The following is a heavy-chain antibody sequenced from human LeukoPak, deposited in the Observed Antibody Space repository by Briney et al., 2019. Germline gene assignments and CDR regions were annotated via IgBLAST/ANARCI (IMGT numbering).Heavy chain of an antibody. D-gene: IGHD3-3*01. V-gene: IGHV1-2*02. CDR1: GYTFTGYY. J-gene: IGHJ4*02. Sequence: GASVKVSCKASGYTFTGYYMHWVRQAPGQGLEWMGWINPNSGGTNCAQEFQGRVTMTRDTSISTAYMELSRLRSDDTAVYYCARGSTIFGVVYSYYFDYWGQETLVTVSS. CDR2: INPNSGGT. CDR3: ARGSTIFGVVYSYYFDY.